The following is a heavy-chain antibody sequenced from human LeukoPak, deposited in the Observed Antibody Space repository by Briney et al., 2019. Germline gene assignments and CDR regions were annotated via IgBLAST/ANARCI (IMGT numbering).Heavy chain of an antibody. CDR3: ARGVLRYFDWSH. CDR2: IYYSGST. V-gene: IGHV4-59*01. D-gene: IGHD3-9*01. Sequence: PSETLSLTCTVSGGSISSYYWSWIRQPPGKGLEWIGYIYYSGSTNYNPSLKSRVTISVDTSKNQFSLKLSSVTAADTAVYYCARGVLRYFDWSHWGQGTLVIVSS. CDR1: GGSISSYY. J-gene: IGHJ4*02.